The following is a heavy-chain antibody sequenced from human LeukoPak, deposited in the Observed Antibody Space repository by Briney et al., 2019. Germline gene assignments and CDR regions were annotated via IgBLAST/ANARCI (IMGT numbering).Heavy chain of an antibody. CDR2: ISGGGGTT. CDR1: GFTFSSYA. D-gene: IGHD5-18*01. Sequence: PGGSLRLSCAASGFTFSSYAMSWVHQAPGKGLEWVSAISGGGGTTHYADSVKGRFTISRDNSKNTLYLQMNSLRAEDTAVYYCANPNQGYSYGPRPGFDYWGQGTLVTVSS. CDR3: ANPNQGYSYGPRPGFDY. V-gene: IGHV3-23*01. J-gene: IGHJ4*02.